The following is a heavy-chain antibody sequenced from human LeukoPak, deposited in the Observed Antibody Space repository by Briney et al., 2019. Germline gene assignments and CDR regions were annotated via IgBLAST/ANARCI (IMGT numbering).Heavy chain of an antibody. CDR1: GFTFSSYA. Sequence: GGSLRLSCAASGFTFSSYAMHWVRQAPGKGLEYVSAISSNGGSTYYANSVKGRFTISRDNSKNTLYLQMGSLRAEDMAVYYCASYTSQGSDYWGQGTLVTVSS. CDR2: ISSNGGST. J-gene: IGHJ4*02. D-gene: IGHD2-15*01. CDR3: ASYTSQGSDY. V-gene: IGHV3-64*01.